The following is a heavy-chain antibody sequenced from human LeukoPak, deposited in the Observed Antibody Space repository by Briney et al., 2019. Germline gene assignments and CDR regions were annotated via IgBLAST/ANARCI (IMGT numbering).Heavy chain of an antibody. CDR3: ARDARGYCSSTSCYGRNYYFDY. D-gene: IGHD2-2*01. CDR2: ISYDGSNK. Sequence: PGGSLRLSCAASGFTFSSYAMHWVRQAPGKGLEWVAVISYDGSNKYYADSVKGRFTISRDNSKNTLYLQMNSLRAEDTAVHYCARDARGYCSSTSCYGRNYYFDYWGQGTLVTVSS. J-gene: IGHJ4*02. CDR1: GFTFSSYA. V-gene: IGHV3-30*04.